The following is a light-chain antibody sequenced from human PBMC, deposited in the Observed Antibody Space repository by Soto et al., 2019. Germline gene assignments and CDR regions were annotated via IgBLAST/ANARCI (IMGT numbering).Light chain of an antibody. CDR2: EVS. CDR3: SSFTTSATWV. J-gene: IGLJ3*02. V-gene: IGLV2-14*01. Sequence: QSALTQPASVSGSPGQSITISCTGTNSDVGDYNYVSWYQQHPGKAPKLMIFEVSYRPSGVSNRFSGSKSGNTASLTISGLQAEDEADYYCSSFTTSATWVFGGGTKLTVL. CDR1: NSDVGDYNY.